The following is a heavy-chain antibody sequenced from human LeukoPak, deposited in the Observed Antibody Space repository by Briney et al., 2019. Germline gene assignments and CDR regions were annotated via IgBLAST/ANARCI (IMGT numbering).Heavy chain of an antibody. Sequence: GASVKVSCKASGYTFTSYYMHWVRQAPGQGLEWMGGIIPIFGTANYAQKFQGRVTITADESTSTAYMELSSLRSEDTAVYYCARVYAGGWYDYWGQGTLVTVSS. CDR1: GYTFTSYY. D-gene: IGHD6-19*01. CDR2: IIPIFGTA. J-gene: IGHJ4*02. CDR3: ARVYAGGWYDY. V-gene: IGHV1-69*13.